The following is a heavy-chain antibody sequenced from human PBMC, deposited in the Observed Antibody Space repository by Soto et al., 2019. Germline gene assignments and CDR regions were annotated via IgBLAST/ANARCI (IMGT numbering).Heavy chain of an antibody. V-gene: IGHV4-31*03. CDR3: ARRCQGGHYYGSGSTRFDP. CDR1: GGSISSGGYY. CDR2: IYYSGST. D-gene: IGHD3-10*01. Sequence: QVQLQESGPGLVKPSQTLSLTCTVSGGSISSGGYYWSWIRQHPGKGLEWIGYIYYSGSTYYNPSLKSRVTISVDTSKNQFSLKLSSVTAADTAVYYCARRCQGGHYYGSGSTRFDPWGQGTLVTVSS. J-gene: IGHJ5*02.